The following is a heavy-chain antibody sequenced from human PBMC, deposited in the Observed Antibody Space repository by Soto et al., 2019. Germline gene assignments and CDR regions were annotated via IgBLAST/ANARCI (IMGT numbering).Heavy chain of an antibody. D-gene: IGHD1-26*01. V-gene: IGHV3-30-3*01. CDR1: GFTFSSYA. CDR3: ARFYRYSGSYYFDY. Sequence: GGSLRLSCAASGFTFSSYAMHWVRQVPGKGLEWVAVISYDGSNKYYADSVKGRFTISRDNSKNTLYLQMNSLRAEDTAVYYCARFYRYSGSYYFDYWGQGTLVTVSS. CDR2: ISYDGSNK. J-gene: IGHJ4*02.